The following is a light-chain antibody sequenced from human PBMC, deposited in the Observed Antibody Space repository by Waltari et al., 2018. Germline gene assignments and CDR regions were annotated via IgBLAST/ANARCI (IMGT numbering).Light chain of an antibody. CDR3: QHNYGTPLT. V-gene: IGKV1-39*01. CDR2: KAS. CDR1: ENVNNY. Sequence: ASVGARVTITCRASENVNNYLNWYQLKPGKAPKLLIYKASTLQSGVPSRFSGSGSGTDYTFTISSLQSEDVATYYCQHNYGTPLTFGGGTKVEIK. J-gene: IGKJ4*01.